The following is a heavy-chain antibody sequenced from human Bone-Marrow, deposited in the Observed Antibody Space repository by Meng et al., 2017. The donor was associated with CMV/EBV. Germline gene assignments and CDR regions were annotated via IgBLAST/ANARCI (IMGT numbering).Heavy chain of an antibody. D-gene: IGHD3-3*01. J-gene: IGHJ4*02. V-gene: IGHV4-38-2*02. CDR2: IYHSGST. CDR3: ALYDFWSGYYT. CDR1: GYSISSGYY. Sequence: SETLSLTCTVSGYSISSGYYWGWIRQPPGKGLEWIGSIYHSGSTYYNQSLKSRVTISVDTSKNQFSLKLSSVTAADTAVYYCALYDFWSGYYTWGQGTLVTVYS.